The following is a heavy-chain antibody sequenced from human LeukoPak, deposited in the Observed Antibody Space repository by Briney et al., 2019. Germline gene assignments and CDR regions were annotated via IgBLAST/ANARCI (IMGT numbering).Heavy chain of an antibody. D-gene: IGHD3-10*01. Sequence: ASVKVSCKASGYTFTTYVITWVRQAPGQGLEWMGWISAYNGNTHYAQKVQGRVTMTTDTSTSTAYMELRSLRSDDTAVYYCARDGDYGTGSYYRGCIDSWGQGTPVTVSP. CDR2: ISAYNGNT. CDR1: GYTFTTYV. J-gene: IGHJ4*02. CDR3: ARDGDYGTGSYYRGCIDS. V-gene: IGHV1-18*01.